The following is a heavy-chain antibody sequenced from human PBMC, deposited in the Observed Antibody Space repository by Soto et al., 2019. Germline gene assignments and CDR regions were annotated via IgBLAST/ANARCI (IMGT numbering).Heavy chain of an antibody. CDR2: MNPNSGNT. CDR1: GYTFTSYD. Sequence: ASVKVSCKASGYTFTSYDINWVRQATGQGLEWMGWMNPNSGNTGYAQKFQGRVTMTRNTSISTAYMELSSLRSEDTAVYYCARYCSSTSCYTDYYYYYYGMDVWGQ. D-gene: IGHD2-2*02. J-gene: IGHJ6*02. V-gene: IGHV1-8*01. CDR3: ARYCSSTSCYTDYYYYYYGMDV.